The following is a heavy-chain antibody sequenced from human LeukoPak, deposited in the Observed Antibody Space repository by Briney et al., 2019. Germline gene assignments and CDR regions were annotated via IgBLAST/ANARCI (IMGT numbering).Heavy chain of an antibody. Sequence: SETLSLTCTVSGGSISSYYWSWIRQPPGKGLEWIGYIYYSGSTNYNPSLKSRVTISVDTSKNQFSLKLSSVTAADTAVYYYARIYYDSSGYLYYFDYWGQGTLVTVSS. CDR3: ARIYYDSSGYLYYFDY. D-gene: IGHD3-22*01. CDR1: GGSISSYY. V-gene: IGHV4-59*01. CDR2: IYYSGST. J-gene: IGHJ4*02.